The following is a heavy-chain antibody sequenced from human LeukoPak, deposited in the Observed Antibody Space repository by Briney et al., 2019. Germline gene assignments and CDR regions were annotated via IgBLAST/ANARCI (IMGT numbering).Heavy chain of an antibody. CDR2: INHSGST. Sequence: SETLSLTCAVYGGSFSGYYWSWIRQPPGKGLEWIGEINHSGSTNYNPSLKSRVTISVDTSKNQFALKLSSVTAADTAVYYCARGRSKAAFDIWGQGTMVTVSS. D-gene: IGHD6-13*01. V-gene: IGHV4-34*01. J-gene: IGHJ3*02. CDR3: ARGRSKAAFDI. CDR1: GGSFSGYY.